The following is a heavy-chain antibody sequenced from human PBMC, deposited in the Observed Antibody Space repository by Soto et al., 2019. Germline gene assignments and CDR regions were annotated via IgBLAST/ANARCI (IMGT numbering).Heavy chain of an antibody. CDR3: ARGVSSGWSPNWFDP. V-gene: IGHV3-21*01. D-gene: IGHD6-19*01. CDR1: GFTFSRYS. J-gene: IGHJ5*02. Sequence: PCLSCAASGFTFSRYSMNRVRQPTGKGLEWVSSISSSSSYIYYADSVKGRFTISRDNAKNSLYLQMNSLRAEDTAVYYCARGVSSGWSPNWFDPWGQGTLVTVSS. CDR2: ISSSSSYI.